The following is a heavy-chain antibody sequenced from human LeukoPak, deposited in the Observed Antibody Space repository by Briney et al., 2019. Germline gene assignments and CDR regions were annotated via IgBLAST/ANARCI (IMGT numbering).Heavy chain of an antibody. CDR1: GFTFSSYA. CDR2: ISYDGSNK. V-gene: IGHV3-30-3*01. CDR3: ARAGWQS. D-gene: IGHD6-19*01. Sequence: GRSLRLSCAASGFTFSSYAMHWVRQAPGKGLEWVAVISYDGSNKYYADSVKGRFTISRDNSKNTLYLQMNSLRAEDTAVYCCARAGWQSWGQGTLVTVSS. J-gene: IGHJ4*02.